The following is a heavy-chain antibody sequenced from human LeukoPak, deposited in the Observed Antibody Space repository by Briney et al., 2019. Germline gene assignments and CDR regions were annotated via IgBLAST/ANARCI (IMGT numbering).Heavy chain of an antibody. CDR1: GFTFGHYG. CDR3: AKDAQRGFDYSNSLDN. Sequence: GTSLRLSCATSGFTFGHYGMHWVRQAPGKGLEWVAVIWSDGSNRYYGDPVKGRFTISRDNFQRTVYLQMNSLRAEDTAVYYCAKDAQRGFDYSNSLDNWGQGTLVTVSS. D-gene: IGHD4-11*01. V-gene: IGHV3-33*06. J-gene: IGHJ4*02. CDR2: IWSDGSNR.